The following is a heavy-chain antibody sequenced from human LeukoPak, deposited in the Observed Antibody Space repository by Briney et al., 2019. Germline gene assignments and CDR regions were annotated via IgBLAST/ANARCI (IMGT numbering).Heavy chain of an antibody. J-gene: IGHJ5*02. Sequence: PSETLSLTCTVSGGSISSYYWSWIRQPPGKGLEWIGYIYYSGSTNYNPSLKSRVTISVDTSKNQSSLKLSSVTAADTAVYYCARDRNYDILTGYEGGWFDPWGQGTLVTVSS. CDR1: GGSISSYY. V-gene: IGHV4-59*01. CDR3: ARDRNYDILTGYEGGWFDP. CDR2: IYYSGST. D-gene: IGHD3-9*01.